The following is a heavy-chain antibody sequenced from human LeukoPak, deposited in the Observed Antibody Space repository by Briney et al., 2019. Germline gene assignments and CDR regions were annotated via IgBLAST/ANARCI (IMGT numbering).Heavy chain of an antibody. V-gene: IGHV3-11*03. Sequence: GGSLRLSCAASGXTFSDYYMSWIRQAPGKGLEWVSYISSTSSYTNYADSVKGRFTISRDNAKNSLYLQMNSLRAEDTAVYYCARRSIAAAGHFDYWGQGTLVTVSS. D-gene: IGHD6-13*01. CDR3: ARRSIAAAGHFDY. CDR2: ISSTSSYT. J-gene: IGHJ4*02. CDR1: GXTFSDYY.